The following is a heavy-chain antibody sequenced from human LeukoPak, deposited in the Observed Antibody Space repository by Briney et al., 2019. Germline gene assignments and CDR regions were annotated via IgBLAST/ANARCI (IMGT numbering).Heavy chain of an antibody. D-gene: IGHD6-13*01. CDR3: VRGSSWFWGYYFDY. CDR1: GFTVSNNY. V-gene: IGHV3-53*01. Sequence: GGSLRLSCGVSGFTVSNNYMTWVRQAAGKGLEWVSVITKDGSTYYADSVKGRFTISRDNSKNTVYLQMNSLRDEDTALYYCVRGSSWFWGYYFDYWGQGTLVTVSS. CDR2: ITKDGST. J-gene: IGHJ4*02.